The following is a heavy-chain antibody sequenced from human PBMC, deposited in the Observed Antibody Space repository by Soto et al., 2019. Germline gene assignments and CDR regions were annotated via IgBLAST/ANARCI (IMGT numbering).Heavy chain of an antibody. CDR1: CGTFSSYA. J-gene: IGHJ6*02. V-gene: IGHV1-69*13. CDR2: IIPIFGTA. D-gene: IGHD6-13*01. Sequence: SAKVSFKDSCGTFSSYAISWVRQTPVQGLEWMGGIIPIFGTANYAQKFQGRVTITADESTSTAYMELSSLRSEDTAVYYCARDPVASIIAAAGLYYYYGMDVWGQGTTVTVSS. CDR3: ARDPVASIIAAAGLYYYYGMDV.